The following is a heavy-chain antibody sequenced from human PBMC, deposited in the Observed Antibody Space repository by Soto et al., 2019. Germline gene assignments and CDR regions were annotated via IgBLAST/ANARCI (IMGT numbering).Heavy chain of an antibody. J-gene: IGHJ4*02. Sequence: QVQLVQSGPEVKKPGASVKVSCKGSGYTFSNYGVTWVRQAPGQGLERLGWVSAYNRNTDYVQKFEDRATMTIDTSTNTAYLELRGLTPDDTAVYYCARERRWEPLLYWGQGTL. D-gene: IGHD1-26*01. CDR2: VSAYNRNT. CDR3: ARERRWEPLLY. CDR1: GYTFSNYG. V-gene: IGHV1-18*01.